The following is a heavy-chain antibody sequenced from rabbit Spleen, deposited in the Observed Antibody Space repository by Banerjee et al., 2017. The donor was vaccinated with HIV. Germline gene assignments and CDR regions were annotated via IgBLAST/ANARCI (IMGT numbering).Heavy chain of an antibody. CDR1: GFSFSSSHY. J-gene: IGHJ4*01. Sequence: QSLEESGGDLVKPGASLTLTCTASGFSFSSSHYMCWVRQAPGKGLEWIGCIDIGSSGAAYYAWWAGGRFTTSKSSSTVVTLKITMLTAADAASYFCARDFPYLSNVPNNDLWGPGTLVTVS. D-gene: IGHD3-3*01. V-gene: IGHV1S40*01. CDR2: IDIGSSGAA. CDR3: ARDFPYLSNVPNNDL.